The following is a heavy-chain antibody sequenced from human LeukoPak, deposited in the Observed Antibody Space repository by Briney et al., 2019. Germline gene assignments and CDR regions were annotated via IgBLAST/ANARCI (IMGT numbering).Heavy chain of an antibody. J-gene: IGHJ3*02. V-gene: IGHV4-59*01. Sequence: SETLSLTCTVSGGSIGSYYWSWIRQPPGKGLEWIGYIYYSGSTNYNPSLKSRVTISVDTSKNQFSLKLSSVTAADTAVYYCASRYYDSSGDYAFDIWGQGTMVTVSS. CDR1: GGSIGSYY. D-gene: IGHD3-22*01. CDR2: IYYSGST. CDR3: ASRYYDSSGDYAFDI.